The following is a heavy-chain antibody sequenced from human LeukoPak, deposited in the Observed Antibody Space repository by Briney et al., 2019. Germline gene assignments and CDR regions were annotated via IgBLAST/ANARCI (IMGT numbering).Heavy chain of an antibody. J-gene: IGHJ4*02. CDR3: ARATASRFDY. CDR1: GYTFTGYY. CDR2: INPNSGGT. D-gene: IGHD4-17*01. Sequence: GASVKVSCKASGYTFTGYYIHWVRQAPGQGLEWMGWINPNSGGTNYAQRFQGRVTMTRDTSISTAYIELSRLTSDDTAVYYCARATASRFDYWGQGTLVTVSS. V-gene: IGHV1-2*02.